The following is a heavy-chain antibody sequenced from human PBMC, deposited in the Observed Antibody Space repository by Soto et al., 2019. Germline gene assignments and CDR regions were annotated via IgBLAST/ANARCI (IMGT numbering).Heavy chain of an antibody. CDR1: GFTFSGYW. D-gene: IGHD6-19*01. V-gene: IGHV3-7*03. Sequence: QLVESGGGLVQPGGSLRLSCEASGFTFSGYWMSWDRQAPGKGLEWVADIKHDGSVQYYVDSVKGRFTISRDNAKKLLYLQMNGLRAEDTALYYCARAPYSNGWYRFDLWGQGTLVTVSS. CDR2: IKHDGSVQ. J-gene: IGHJ4*02. CDR3: ARAPYSNGWYRFDL.